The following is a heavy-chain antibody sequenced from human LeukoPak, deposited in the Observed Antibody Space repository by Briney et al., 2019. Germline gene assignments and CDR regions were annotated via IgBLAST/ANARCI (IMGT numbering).Heavy chain of an antibody. CDR2: ISYDGSNK. CDR1: GFTFSSYA. Sequence: GGSLRLSCAASGFTFSSYAMHWVRQAPGKGLEWVAVISYDGSNKYYADSVKGRFTISRDNSKNTLYLQMNSLRPEDTAVYYCARDADIGVLDYWGQGTLVTVSS. V-gene: IGHV3-30*01. D-gene: IGHD5-12*01. J-gene: IGHJ4*02. CDR3: ARDADIGVLDY.